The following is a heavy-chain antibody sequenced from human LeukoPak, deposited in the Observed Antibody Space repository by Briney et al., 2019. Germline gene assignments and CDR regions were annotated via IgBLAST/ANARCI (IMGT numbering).Heavy chain of an antibody. CDR3: ARRGDSDFRID. V-gene: IGHV5-51*01. D-gene: IGHD2-21*02. Sequence: KAREPLTISCQGPLPTLTSQWIAWVRPVPAQGMEWMGIIYPDDSDTRYSASFQGQVTISADKSISTAYLQWNSLEASDSALYYCARRGDSDFRIDWGQGTLVTVSS. CDR2: IYPDDSDT. CDR1: LPTLTSQW. J-gene: IGHJ4*02.